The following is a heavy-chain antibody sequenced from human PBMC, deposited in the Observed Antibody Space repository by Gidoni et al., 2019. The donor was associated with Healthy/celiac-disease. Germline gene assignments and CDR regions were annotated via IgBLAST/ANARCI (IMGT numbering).Heavy chain of an antibody. D-gene: IGHD3-10*01. V-gene: IGHV3-23*01. CDR1: GFTFSSYA. Sequence: EVQPLASGGGLVQHGGSLTLCCAASGFTFSSYAMSWVRQAPGKGLEGVAAISGSGGSTYYADSVKGRFTSSRDNSKNTLYLQMNSLRAEDTAVYYCAKGSGSYLGWGQGTLVTVSS. CDR3: AKGSGSYLG. CDR2: ISGSGGST. J-gene: IGHJ4*02.